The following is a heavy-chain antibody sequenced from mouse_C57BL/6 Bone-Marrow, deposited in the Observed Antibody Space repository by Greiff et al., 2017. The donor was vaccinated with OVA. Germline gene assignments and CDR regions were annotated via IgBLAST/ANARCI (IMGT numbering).Heavy chain of an antibody. D-gene: IGHD1-1*01. V-gene: IGHV14-1*01. Sequence: VQLKESGAELVRPGASVKLSCTASGFNIKDYYMHWVKQRPEQGLEWIGRIDPEDGDTEYAPKFQGKATMTADTSSNTAYLQLSSLTSEDTAVYYDTTVYYGSSYLYWYFDVWGTGTTVTVSS. CDR3: TTVYYGSSYLYWYFDV. CDR2: IDPEDGDT. CDR1: GFNIKDYY. J-gene: IGHJ1*03.